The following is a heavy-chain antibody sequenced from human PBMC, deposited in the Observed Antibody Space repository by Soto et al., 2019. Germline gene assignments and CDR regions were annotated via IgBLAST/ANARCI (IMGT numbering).Heavy chain of an antibody. CDR1: GYTFTGYY. CDR3: ARAWAVAGTDYYYYGMDV. Sequence: GASVKVSCKASGYTFTGYYMHWVRQAPGQGLEWMGWINPNSGGTNYAQKFQGWVTMTRDTSISTACMELSRLRSDDTAVYYCARAWAVAGTDYYYYGMDVWGQGTTVTVSS. J-gene: IGHJ6*02. CDR2: INPNSGGT. D-gene: IGHD6-19*01. V-gene: IGHV1-2*04.